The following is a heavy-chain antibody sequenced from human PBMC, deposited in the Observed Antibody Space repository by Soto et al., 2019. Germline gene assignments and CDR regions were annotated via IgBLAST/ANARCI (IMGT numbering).Heavy chain of an antibody. J-gene: IGHJ5*02. Sequence: PGGSLRLSCAASGFTFRSFTMNWVSQAPGKGLEWVSTISSNSAYIYYTDALRGRFTISRDNAKNSLHLQMNSLRAEDTAVYYCTRDASRDSSARGWFDPWGPGTLATVSS. D-gene: IGHD6-13*01. CDR1: GFTFRSFT. V-gene: IGHV3-21*01. CDR2: ISSNSAYI. CDR3: TRDASRDSSARGWFDP.